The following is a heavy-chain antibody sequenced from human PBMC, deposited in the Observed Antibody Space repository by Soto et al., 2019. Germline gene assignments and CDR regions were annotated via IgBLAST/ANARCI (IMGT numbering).Heavy chain of an antibody. CDR1: GFTFSSYA. CDR3: AKEVGHYDFWSGYGYFDY. Sequence: EVQLLESGGGLVQPGGSLRLSCAASGFTFSSYAMSWVRQAPGKGLEWVSAISGSGGSTYYADSVKGRFTISRDNSKNTVYLQMNSLRAEDTSVYYCAKEVGHYDFWSGYGYFDYWGRGTRVTVSS. D-gene: IGHD3-3*01. J-gene: IGHJ4*02. V-gene: IGHV3-23*01. CDR2: ISGSGGST.